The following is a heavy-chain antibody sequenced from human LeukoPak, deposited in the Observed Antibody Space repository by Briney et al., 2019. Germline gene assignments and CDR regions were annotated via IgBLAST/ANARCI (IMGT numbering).Heavy chain of an antibody. V-gene: IGHV1-69*13. CDR3: AKDEGVANRWFDP. J-gene: IGHJ5*02. CDR2: IVPIFGSA. D-gene: IGHD5-12*01. CDR1: GYTFTGYY. Sequence: SVKVSCKASGYTFTGYYMHWVRQAPGQGLEWMGGIVPIFGSANYAQKFQGRVTITADESTTTAYMELTGLRSEDTAVYYCAKDEGVANRWFDPWGQGTLVTVSS.